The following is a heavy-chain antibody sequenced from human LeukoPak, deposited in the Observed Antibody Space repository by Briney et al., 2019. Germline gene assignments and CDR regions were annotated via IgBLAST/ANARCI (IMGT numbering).Heavy chain of an antibody. CDR1: GFTFSSYS. V-gene: IGHV3-21*01. J-gene: IGHJ5*02. CDR2: ISSSSSYI. Sequence: GGSLRLSCAASGFTFSSYSMNWVRQAPGKGLEWVSSISSSSSYIYYADSVKGRFTISRDNAKSSLYLQMNSLRAEDTAVYYCARAFGYSGYGGFDPWGQGTLVTVSS. CDR3: ARAFGYSGYGGFDP. D-gene: IGHD5-12*01.